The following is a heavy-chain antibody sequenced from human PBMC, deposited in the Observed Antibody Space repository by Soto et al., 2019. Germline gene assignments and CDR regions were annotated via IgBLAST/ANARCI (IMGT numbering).Heavy chain of an antibody. Sequence: QLQLQESGPGLVKPSETLSLTCTVSGCSIRSSSYYCGWIRQPPGKGLEWIGSIYDSGSTYYNPSLTCRLTISFDPSKNQFSLKLSSVTATSTAVYYCARIYCDISNGYFYDYSGHGTLVTVSS. D-gene: IGHD3-9*01. J-gene: IGHJ4*01. CDR3: ARIYCDISNGYFYDY. CDR2: IYDSGST. CDR1: GCSIRSSSYY. V-gene: IGHV4-39*01.